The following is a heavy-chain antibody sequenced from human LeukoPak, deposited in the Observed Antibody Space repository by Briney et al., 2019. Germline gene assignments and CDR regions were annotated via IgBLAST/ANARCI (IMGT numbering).Heavy chain of an antibody. CDR2: ISDTGGRT. CDR3: AKGSQDFDFWRFDL. Sequence: GGSLRLSCAASGFTFTDSAVSWVRHSPGEGLKWVSSISDTGGRTYYADSAKGRFTITRDNSRNTVSLQMNSLTAGDTARYYCAKGSQDFDFWRFDLWGQGILVIVSS. CDR1: GFTFTDSA. V-gene: IGHV3-23*01. J-gene: IGHJ5*02. D-gene: IGHD3-3*01.